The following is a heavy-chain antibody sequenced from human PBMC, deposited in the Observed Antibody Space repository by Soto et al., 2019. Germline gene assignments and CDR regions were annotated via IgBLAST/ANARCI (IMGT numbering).Heavy chain of an antibody. CDR1: GGSISISNYQ. CDR3: ARLGGNCDATGCYGYYVMDV. Sequence: QLQLQESGPGLMKPSETLSLTCSVSGGSISISNYQWGWIRQPPGKELEWIASIYYTGNTYHNPSLKSRVTMSIDTSKNQFSLKVSSVTAADTAVYYCARLGGNCDATGCYGYYVMDVWGQGTTVTVSS. CDR2: IYYTGNT. J-gene: IGHJ6*02. V-gene: IGHV4-39*01. D-gene: IGHD2-2*01.